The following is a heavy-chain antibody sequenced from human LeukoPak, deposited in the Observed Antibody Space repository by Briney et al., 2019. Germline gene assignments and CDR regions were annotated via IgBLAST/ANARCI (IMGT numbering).Heavy chain of an antibody. Sequence: SETLSLTCTVSGGSISSYYWSWIRQPPGKGLEWIGYIYYSGSTNYNPSFKSRITISVDTSRNQFSLQLSSVTAADTAVYYCARIHRYCSGGACYVLDNWGQGTLVAVSS. CDR1: GGSISSYY. CDR3: ARIHRYCSGGACYVLDN. J-gene: IGHJ4*02. V-gene: IGHV4-59*01. D-gene: IGHD2-15*01. CDR2: IYYSGST.